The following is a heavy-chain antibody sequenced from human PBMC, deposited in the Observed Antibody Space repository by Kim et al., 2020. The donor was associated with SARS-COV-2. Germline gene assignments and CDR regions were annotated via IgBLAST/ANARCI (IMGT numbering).Heavy chain of an antibody. Sequence: GGSLRLSCAASGFTFSSYAMHWVRQAPGKGLEWVAVISYDGSNKYYADSVKGRFTISRDNSKNTLYLQMNSLRAEDTAVYYCARDLGGDDILTGYNPDYWGQGTLVTVSS. CDR3: ARDLGGDDILTGYNPDY. V-gene: IGHV3-30*04. CDR2: ISYDGSNK. D-gene: IGHD3-9*01. J-gene: IGHJ4*02. CDR1: GFTFSSYA.